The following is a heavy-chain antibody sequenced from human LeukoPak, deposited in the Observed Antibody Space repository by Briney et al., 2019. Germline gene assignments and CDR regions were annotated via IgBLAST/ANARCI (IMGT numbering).Heavy chain of an antibody. CDR3: ARDHDHSFDP. J-gene: IGHJ5*02. CDR2: ITPLFGTA. CDR1: GGTFNNLA. V-gene: IGHV1-69*13. Sequence: SMKVSCKASGGTFNNLAFTWVRQAPGQGLEWMGRITPLFGTADYPQKFQGRVSFSADESTTTSYMELNSLTSENTAVYYCARDHDHSFDPWGQGTLVTVSS.